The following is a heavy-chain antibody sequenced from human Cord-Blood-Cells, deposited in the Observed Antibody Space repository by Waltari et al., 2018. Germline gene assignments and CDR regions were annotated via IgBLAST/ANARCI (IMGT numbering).Heavy chain of an antibody. CDR3: ARDTIAARTSYYYSDRDV. CDR2: IYTSGNT. J-gene: IGHJ6*03. CDR1: GGSISSYY. D-gene: IGHD6-6*01. V-gene: IGHV4-4*07. Sequence: VQLQESGPGLVKPSETLSLTCTVSGGSISSYYWSWLRQPAGKGLEWIGRIYTSGNTNYNPTLKGRVTMSVDTSKNHFSLKLGSATAADTVLYYCARDTIAARTSYYYSDRDVWSKGTPVTVSS.